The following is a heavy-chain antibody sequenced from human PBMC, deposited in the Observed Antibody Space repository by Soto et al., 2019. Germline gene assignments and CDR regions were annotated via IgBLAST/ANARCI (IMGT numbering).Heavy chain of an antibody. CDR2: VYHSGTA. CDR3: AREYTRWFDP. D-gene: IGHD1-20*01. J-gene: IGHJ5*02. Sequence: PSETLSPTCSVSGASISDYYWTWIRQPPGKGLEWVGYVYHSGTASYNPSLKSRVAMSVDTSKKQISLKLSSVTAADTAIYYCAREYTRWFDPWGQGTLVTVSS. V-gene: IGHV4-59*01. CDR1: GASISDYY.